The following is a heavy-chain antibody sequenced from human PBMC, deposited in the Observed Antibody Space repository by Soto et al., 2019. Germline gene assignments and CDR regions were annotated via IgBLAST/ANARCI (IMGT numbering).Heavy chain of an antibody. V-gene: IGHV3-21*01. J-gene: IGHJ6*02. CDR2: ISSSSSYI. D-gene: IGHD6-13*01. Sequence: PGGSLRLSCAASGFTFSSYSMNWVRQAPGKGLEWVSSISSSSSYIYYADSVKGRFTISRDNAKNSLYLQMNSLRAEDTAVYYCARIAAAGRNYYYGMDVWGQGTTVTVSS. CDR3: ARIAAAGRNYYYGMDV. CDR1: GFTFSSYS.